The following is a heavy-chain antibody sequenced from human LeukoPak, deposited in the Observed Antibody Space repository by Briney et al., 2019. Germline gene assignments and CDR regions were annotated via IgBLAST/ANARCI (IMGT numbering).Heavy chain of an antibody. CDR1: GFTFSSYA. D-gene: IGHD3-22*01. J-gene: IGHJ4*02. V-gene: IGHV3-23*01. CDR2: SAGSGGST. CDR3: ARDPARFGSGYYPEN. Sequence: GGSLRLSCAASGFTFSSYAMSWVRQAPGKGLEWVASSAGSGGSTHYADSVKGRFTISRDNAKNSLYLQMNSLRADDTSIYYCARDPARFGSGYYPENWGPGTQVTVSS.